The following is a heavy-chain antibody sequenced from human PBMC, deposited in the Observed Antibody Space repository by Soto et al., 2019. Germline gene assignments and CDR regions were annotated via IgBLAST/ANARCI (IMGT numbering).Heavy chain of an antibody. CDR2: INHSGIT. CDR3: ARGGQGRGRNDFWSGPASPMDN. D-gene: IGHD3-3*01. CDR1: GGSFSGFY. J-gene: IGHJ4*02. V-gene: IGHV4-34*01. Sequence: QEQLQQWGAGLLKPSETLSLTCAVYGGSFSGFYWSWIRQPPGKGLEWIGEINHSGITNYNPSLKSRVTMSVDKSKNQFSLNLSSVTASDTAVYFCARGGQGRGRNDFWSGPASPMDNWGQGTLVTVSS.